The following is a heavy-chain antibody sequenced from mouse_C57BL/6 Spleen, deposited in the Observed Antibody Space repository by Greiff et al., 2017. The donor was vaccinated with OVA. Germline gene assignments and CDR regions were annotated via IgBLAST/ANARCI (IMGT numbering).Heavy chain of an antibody. CDR2: INPSSGYT. J-gene: IGHJ2*01. Sequence: VQLQQSGAELARPGASVKMSCKASGYTFTSYTMHWVKQRPGQGLEWIGYINPSSGYTKYNQKFKDKATLTADKSSSTAYMQLSSLTSEDSAVYYCATGTKEDYFDYWGQGTTLTVSS. V-gene: IGHV1-4*01. D-gene: IGHD4-1*01. CDR3: ATGTKEDYFDY. CDR1: GYTFTSYT.